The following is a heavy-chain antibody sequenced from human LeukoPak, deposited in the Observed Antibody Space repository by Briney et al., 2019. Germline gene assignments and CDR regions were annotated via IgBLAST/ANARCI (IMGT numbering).Heavy chain of an antibody. CDR2: IIPIFGTA. CDR1: GGTFSSYA. Sequence: ASVKVSCKASGGTFSSYAISWVRQAPGQGLEWMGGIIPIFGTANYAQKFQGRVTITADESTSTAYLQWSSLTASDTAMYYCASRPFETTVVPWDFYWGQGTQVTVSS. V-gene: IGHV1-69*13. CDR3: ASRPFETTVVPWDFY. D-gene: IGHD4-23*01. J-gene: IGHJ4*02.